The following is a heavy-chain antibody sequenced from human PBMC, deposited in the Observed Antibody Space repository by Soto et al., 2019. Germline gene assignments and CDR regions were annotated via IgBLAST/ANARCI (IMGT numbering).Heavy chain of an antibody. D-gene: IGHD3-3*02. J-gene: IGHJ6*02. CDR3: ARDRGNMVAIFHHYYGMDV. Sequence: ASVKVSCKASGYTFTGQYMHWVRQAPGQGLEWMGWINPDSGDTKYAQKFQGRVTMTRDTSISTVYMELSRLESDDTAVYYCARDRGNMVAIFHHYYGMDVWGQGTTVTVSS. V-gene: IGHV1-2*02. CDR2: INPDSGDT. CDR1: GYTFTGQY.